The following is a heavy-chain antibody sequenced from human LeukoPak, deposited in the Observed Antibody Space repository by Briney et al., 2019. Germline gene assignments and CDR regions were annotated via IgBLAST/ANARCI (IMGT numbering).Heavy chain of an antibody. CDR1: GGSVSSGSYY. V-gene: IGHV4-61*01. CDR2: IYYSGST. Sequence: SETLSLTCTVSGGSVSSGSYYWGWIRQPPGKGLEWIGYIYYSGSTNYNPSLKSRVTISVDTSKNQFSLKLSSVTAADTAVYYCAREPNYYDSSGYYQIDYWGQGTLVTVSS. D-gene: IGHD3-22*01. J-gene: IGHJ4*02. CDR3: AREPNYYDSSGYYQIDY.